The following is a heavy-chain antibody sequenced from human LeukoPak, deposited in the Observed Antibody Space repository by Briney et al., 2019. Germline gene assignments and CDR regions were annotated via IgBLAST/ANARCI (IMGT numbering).Heavy chain of an antibody. CDR3: ARGGTYYYGSGSYYQLSH. D-gene: IGHD3-10*01. Sequence: SETLSLTCAVYGGSFSGYYWSWIRQPPGKGLEWIGEINHSGSTNYNPSLMSRVTISVDTSKNQFSLKLSSVTAADTAVYYCARGGTYYYGSGSYYQLSHWGQGTLVTVSS. CDR2: INHSGST. J-gene: IGHJ4*02. CDR1: GGSFSGYY. V-gene: IGHV4-34*01.